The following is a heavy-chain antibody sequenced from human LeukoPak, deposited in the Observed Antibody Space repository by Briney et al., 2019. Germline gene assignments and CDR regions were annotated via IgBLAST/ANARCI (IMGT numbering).Heavy chain of an antibody. Sequence: GGSLRLSCAASGFTFSSYGMHWVRQAPGKGLEWVAVISYDGSNKYYADSVKGRFTISRDNSKNTLYLQMNSLRAEDTAVYYCAKDLYRYSSSSGVTALDYWGQGTLVTVSS. J-gene: IGHJ4*02. D-gene: IGHD6-6*01. V-gene: IGHV3-30*18. CDR2: ISYDGSNK. CDR3: AKDLYRYSSSSGVTALDY. CDR1: GFTFSSYG.